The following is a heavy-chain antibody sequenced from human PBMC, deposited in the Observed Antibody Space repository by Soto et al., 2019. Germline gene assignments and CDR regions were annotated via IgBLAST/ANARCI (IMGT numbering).Heavy chain of an antibody. CDR3: AGWWGRMDDSSGYYFDAFDI. J-gene: IGHJ3*02. CDR2: IYYSGST. Sequence: QVQLQESGPGLVKPSQTLSLTCTVSGGSIGSGGYYWSWIRQHPGKGLEWIGYIYYSGSTYYNPSLKSRVTISVDTSKNQFSLKLSSVTAADTAVYYCAGWWGRMDDSSGYYFDAFDIWGQGTMVTVSS. V-gene: IGHV4-31*03. D-gene: IGHD3-22*01. CDR1: GGSIGSGGYY.